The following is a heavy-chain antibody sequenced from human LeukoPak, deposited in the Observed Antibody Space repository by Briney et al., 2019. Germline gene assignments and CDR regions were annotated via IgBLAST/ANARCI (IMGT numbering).Heavy chain of an antibody. CDR2: IYYTGTT. V-gene: IGHV4-39*02. CDR3: ASAPRQGSIGGLDY. CDR1: GGSISSSTYY. J-gene: IGHJ4*02. Sequence: SETLSLTCTVSGGSISSSTYYWGWIRQPPGKGLEWIGSIYYTGTTYYNPSLRSRVTISVDTSKNHFSLKLSSVTAADTALYYCASAPRQGSIGGLDYWGQGTLVTVSS. D-gene: IGHD3-16*01.